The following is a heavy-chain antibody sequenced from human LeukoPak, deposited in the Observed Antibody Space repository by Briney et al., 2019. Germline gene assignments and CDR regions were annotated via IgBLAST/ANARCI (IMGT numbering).Heavy chain of an antibody. CDR2: IYYSGST. CDR1: GRSISSSGYY. Sequence: PSETLSLTCTVSGRSISSSGYYCGWIRQPPGKGLEWIASIYYSGSTYYNPSLKSPVTISVDTSKNQPSLKLSSLTAADTAVYYCARHEYSGSYYGLSWFDPWGQGTLVTVSS. J-gene: IGHJ5*02. V-gene: IGHV4-39*01. CDR3: ARHEYSGSYYGLSWFDP. D-gene: IGHD1-26*01.